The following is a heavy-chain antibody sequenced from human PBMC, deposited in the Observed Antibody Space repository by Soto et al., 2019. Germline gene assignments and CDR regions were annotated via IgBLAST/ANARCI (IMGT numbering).Heavy chain of an antibody. CDR1: GYIFTNYY. J-gene: IGHJ4*02. D-gene: IGHD7-27*01. CDR2: INPSGGST. V-gene: IGHV1-46*01. Sequence: QVQLVQSGAEVKNPGASVNLSCKASGYIFTNYYIHWVRQAPGQGLEWMAIINPSGGSTNYAQKFQGRVTLARDTFTNTVYMELSSLRSEDTAIYYCARDLTSGDYWGQGTLVTVSS. CDR3: ARDLTSGDY.